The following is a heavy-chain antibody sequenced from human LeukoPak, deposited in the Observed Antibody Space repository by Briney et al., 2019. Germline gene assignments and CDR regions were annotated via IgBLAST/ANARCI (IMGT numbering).Heavy chain of an antibody. CDR2: INASGGST. V-gene: IGHV3-23*01. CDR3: AKWYGPGWFDP. D-gene: IGHD6-13*01. CDR1: GFTFSSYA. Sequence: PGGSLRLSGAASGFTFSSYAMSWVRQAPGKGLECVSAINASGGSTYYAHSVKGRFTISRDTSKNTVYLQMSSLRADDTAVYYCAKWYGPGWFDPWGQGTLVTVSS. J-gene: IGHJ5*02.